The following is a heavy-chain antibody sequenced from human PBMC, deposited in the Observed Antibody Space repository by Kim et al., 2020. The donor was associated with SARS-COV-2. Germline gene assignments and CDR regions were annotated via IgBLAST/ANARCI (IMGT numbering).Heavy chain of an antibody. CDR1: GGSFSGYY. J-gene: IGHJ4*02. Sequence: SETLSLTCAVYGGSFSGYYWSWIRQPPGKGLEWIGEINHSGSTNYNPSLKSRVTISVDTSKNQFSLKLSSVTAADTAVYYCARLGDYDILTGYYFDYWGQGTLVTVSS. CDR3: ARLGDYDILTGYYFDY. D-gene: IGHD3-9*01. CDR2: INHSGST. V-gene: IGHV4-34*01.